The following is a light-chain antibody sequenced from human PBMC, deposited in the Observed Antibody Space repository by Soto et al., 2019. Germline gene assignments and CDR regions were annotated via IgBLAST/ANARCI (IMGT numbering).Light chain of an antibody. Sequence: DIQMTQSPSTLSASVGDRVTITCLASQSISSWLAWYQQKPGKAPKLLIYDASSLESGVPSRFSGSGSGTEFTLTISSLQPDDFATYYCQQYNSYSATFGQGTKVDI. V-gene: IGKV1-5*01. CDR2: DAS. CDR3: QQYNSYSAT. J-gene: IGKJ1*01. CDR1: QSISSW.